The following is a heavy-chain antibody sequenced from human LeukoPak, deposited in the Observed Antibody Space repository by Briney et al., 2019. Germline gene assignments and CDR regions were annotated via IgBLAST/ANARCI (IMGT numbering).Heavy chain of an antibody. CDR2: IRHDGSEK. Sequence: GGSLRLSCAASGFTFSSDWMSWVRQAPGKGLEWVANIRHDGSEKYYVDSVKGRFTISRDNAKDSLYLQMNSLRVEDTAVYYCARGGSRQYNFWGQGTLVTVSS. D-gene: IGHD5-18*01. V-gene: IGHV3-7*01. J-gene: IGHJ4*02. CDR3: ARGGSRQYNF. CDR1: GFTFSSDW.